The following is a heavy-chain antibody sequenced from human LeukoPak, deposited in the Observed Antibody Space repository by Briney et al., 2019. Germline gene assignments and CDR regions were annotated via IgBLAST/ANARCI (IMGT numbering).Heavy chain of an antibody. V-gene: IGHV3-21*01. J-gene: IGHJ6*02. CDR2: ISSSSSYI. Sequence: GGSLRLSCAASGFTFSSYSMNWVRQAPGKGLEWVSSISSSSSYIYYADSVKGRFTISRDNAKNSLYLQMNSLRAEDTAVYYCARRMYCSGGSCSLYYHYGMDVWGQGTTVTVSS. CDR1: GFTFSSYS. CDR3: ARRMYCSGGSCSLYYHYGMDV. D-gene: IGHD2-15*01.